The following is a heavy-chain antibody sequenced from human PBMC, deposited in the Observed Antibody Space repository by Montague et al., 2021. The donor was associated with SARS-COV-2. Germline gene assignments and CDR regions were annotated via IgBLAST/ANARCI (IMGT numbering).Heavy chain of an antibody. CDR3: ATEMPAYDVFDI. J-gene: IGHJ3*02. Sequence: SETLSLTCTVSGGSVTSGDYYWTWIRQPPGKGLEWIGYIYNTGRTNYNPSLKSRVTISMDTSKNQCSLKVDSVSAADTAVYYCATEMPAYDVFDIWGQGTMVTVSS. CDR2: IYNTGRT. D-gene: IGHD2-2*01. CDR1: GGSVTSGDYY. V-gene: IGHV4-61*08.